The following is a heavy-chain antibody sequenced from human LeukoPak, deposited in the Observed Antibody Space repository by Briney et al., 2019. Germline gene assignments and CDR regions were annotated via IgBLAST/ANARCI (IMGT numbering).Heavy chain of an antibody. CDR1: GGSFSGYY. CDR3: ARGPRVVTAPPDY. J-gene: IGHJ4*02. V-gene: IGHV4-34*01. CDR2: INHSGSA. Sequence: SETLSLTCAVYGGSFSGYYWSWIRQPPGKGLEWIGEINHSGSANYNPSLKSRVTISVDTSKNQFSLKLSSVTAADTAVYYCARGPRVVTAPPDYWGQGTLVTVSS. D-gene: IGHD2-21*02.